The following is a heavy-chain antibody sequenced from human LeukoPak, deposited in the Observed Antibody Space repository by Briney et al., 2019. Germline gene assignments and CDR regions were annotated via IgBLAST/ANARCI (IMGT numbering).Heavy chain of an antibody. V-gene: IGHV3-64*01. CDR2: ISTNGGNT. J-gene: IGHJ4*02. D-gene: IGHD3/OR15-3a*01. CDR3: TAGTGRSDFDY. CDR1: GFSFSSYA. Sequence: GGSLRLSCAASGFSFSSYAMHWVRQAPGKGLECVSAISTNGGNTHYANSVKGRFTISRDNSKNTLYLQMGSLRAEDTAVYYCTAGTGRSDFDYWGQGTLVTVSS.